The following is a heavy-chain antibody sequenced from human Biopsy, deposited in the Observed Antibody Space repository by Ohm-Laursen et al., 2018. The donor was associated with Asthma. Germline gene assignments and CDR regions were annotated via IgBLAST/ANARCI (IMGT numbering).Heavy chain of an antibody. CDR2: FNPSGGST. CDR3: ARPSGTNPHYFDY. D-gene: IGHD1/OR15-1a*01. CDR1: GYSFTSDY. Sequence: ASVKVSCNASGYSFTSDYIHWVRQAPGQGLEWMGIFNPSGGSTSYAQKFQGRVTMTRDTSTSTVYMELSSLRSEDTAVYYCARPSGTNPHYFDYWGQGTLVTVSS. V-gene: IGHV1-46*01. J-gene: IGHJ4*02.